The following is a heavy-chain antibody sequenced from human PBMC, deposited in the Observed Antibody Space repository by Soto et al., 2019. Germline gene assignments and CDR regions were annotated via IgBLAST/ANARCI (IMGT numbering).Heavy chain of an antibody. CDR2: ISGSSGET. CDR1: GYSIVNFG. CDR3: ARDFFSSSSSHYFDI. Sequence: ASVKVSCKASGYSIVNFGFSWVRQAPGQGLEWMGWISGSSGETRYAQKLQGRVTMTTDTSTSTVYMELRSLNSDDTAVYYCARDFFSSSSSHYFDIWGQGTLVTVSS. J-gene: IGHJ4*02. D-gene: IGHD6-6*01. V-gene: IGHV1-18*01.